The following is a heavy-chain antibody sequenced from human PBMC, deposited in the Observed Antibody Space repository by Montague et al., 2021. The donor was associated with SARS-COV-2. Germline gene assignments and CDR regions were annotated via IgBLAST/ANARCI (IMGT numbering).Heavy chain of an antibody. D-gene: IGHD3-9*01. J-gene: IGHJ4*02. V-gene: IGHV3-23*01. CDR1: GFTFSNYP. CDR2: INGYVGST. CDR3: AKVLVVSYDILTGYRPNDY. Sequence: SLRLSCAASGFTFSNYPMTCVRQAPGKVLEWVSIINGYVGSTYYAVSVKGRFTISRDNSKNTLYLQMNILRAEDTDVYHCAKVLVVSYDILTGYRPNDYWGQGTLVTVSS.